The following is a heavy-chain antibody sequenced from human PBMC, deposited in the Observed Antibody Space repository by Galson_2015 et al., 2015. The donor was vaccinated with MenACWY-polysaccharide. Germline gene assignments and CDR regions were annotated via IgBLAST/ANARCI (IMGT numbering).Heavy chain of an antibody. CDR1: GYSSTSDW. CDR2: IYFSASYA. V-gene: IGHV5-51*03. J-gene: IGHJ4*02. Sequence: QSGAEVKKPGESLKISCKASGYSSTSDWIGWVRQMPGQGLGWMGLIYFSASYATYSPSFQGQVTISADKSITTAYLQWSSLKATDTAMYYCASPLGLWGQGTLVSVSS. CDR3: ASPLGL.